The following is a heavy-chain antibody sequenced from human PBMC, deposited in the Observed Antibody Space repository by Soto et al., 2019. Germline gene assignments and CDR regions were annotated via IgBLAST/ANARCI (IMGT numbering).Heavy chain of an antibody. CDR1: GGTFSSYA. D-gene: IGHD3-10*01. CDR2: IIPIFGTA. V-gene: IGHV1-69*06. CDR3: ARVGGPGPSGSGSYYHTFDY. Sequence: ASVQFSCKASGGTFSSYAISWVRQAPGQGLELMGGIIPIFGTANYAQKFQGRVTITADKSTSTAYMELSSLRSEDTAVYYCARVGGPGPSGSGSYYHTFDYWGQGTLVTVSS. J-gene: IGHJ4*02.